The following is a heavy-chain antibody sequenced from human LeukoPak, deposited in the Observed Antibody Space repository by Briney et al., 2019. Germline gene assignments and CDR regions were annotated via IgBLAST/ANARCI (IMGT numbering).Heavy chain of an antibody. CDR3: ARDLGAVAGYDY. J-gene: IGHJ4*02. CDR1: GYTFTGYY. V-gene: IGHV1-2*06. D-gene: IGHD6-19*01. CDR2: INPNSGGT. Sequence: ASVKVSCKASGYTFTGYYMHWVRQAPGQGLEWMGRINPNSGGTNYAQKVQGRVTMTRDTSISTAYMELSRLRSDDTAVYYCARDLGAVAGYDYWGQGTLVTVSS.